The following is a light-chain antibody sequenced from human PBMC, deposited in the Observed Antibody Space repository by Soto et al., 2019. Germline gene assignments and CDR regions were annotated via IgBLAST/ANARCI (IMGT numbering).Light chain of an antibody. V-gene: IGLV1-51*01. CDR3: ATWDTSLSAVV. J-gene: IGLJ3*02. CDR2: ANI. CDR1: TSNILNNF. Sequence: QSVLPQPPSVSAAPGQRVTISCSGSTSNILNNFVSWYQHVPERAPKLLIYANIKRPSGIPDRFSGSKPGTSATLDITGLQTEDEADYYCATWDTSLSAVVFGGGTKLTVL.